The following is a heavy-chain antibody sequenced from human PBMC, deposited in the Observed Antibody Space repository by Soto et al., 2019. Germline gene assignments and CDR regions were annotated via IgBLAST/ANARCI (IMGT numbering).Heavy chain of an antibody. D-gene: IGHD2-21*01. CDR3: ASAQRYCGGDCAWTY. CDR1: AVTINTYT. Sequence: QVQLVQSGAEMKKPGSSVKVSCKASAVTINTYTMICLRQAPGQGLEWLGRIIPIDGVPGYAQTLRGRITITEDRSTTTAYMELDRLRPEAKAVAYCASAQRYCGGDCAWTYWGQGTLVTVSS. V-gene: IGHV1-69*02. J-gene: IGHJ4*02. CDR2: IIPIDGVP.